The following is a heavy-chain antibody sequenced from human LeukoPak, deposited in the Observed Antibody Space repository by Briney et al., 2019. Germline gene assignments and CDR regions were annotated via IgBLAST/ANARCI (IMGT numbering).Heavy chain of an antibody. CDR2: IYSGGTT. D-gene: IGHD4/OR15-4a*01. CDR1: GFAVSSTY. CDR3: ARDLYDYGSY. Sequence: GGSLRLSCAASGFAVSSTYMSWVRQAPGKGLEWVSVIYSGGTTYYADSVKGRFTISRDNSKNTLYLQMNSLRTEDTAVYYCARDLYDYGSYWGQGTLVTVSS. V-gene: IGHV3-66*01. J-gene: IGHJ4*02.